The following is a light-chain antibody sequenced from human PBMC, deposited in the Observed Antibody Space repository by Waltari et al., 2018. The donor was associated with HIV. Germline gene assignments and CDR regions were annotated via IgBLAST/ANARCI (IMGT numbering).Light chain of an antibody. J-gene: IGLJ1*01. CDR3: AAWDDSLLYV. V-gene: IGLV1-47*01. CDR1: SSNTARTS. Sequence: QSVLTQPPSASGTPGQRVTISCSRHSSNTARTSLYWYQQLPGTAPKLLIYRNNQRPSGVPDRFSGSKSGTSASLAISGVRSEDEADYYCAAWDDSLLYVFGTGTKVTVL. CDR2: RNN.